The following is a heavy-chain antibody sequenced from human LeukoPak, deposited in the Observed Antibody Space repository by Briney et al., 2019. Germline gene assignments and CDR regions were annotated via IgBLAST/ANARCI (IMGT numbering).Heavy chain of an antibody. CDR1: GFTFSDFY. CDR3: ASDIVATSGDF. Sequence: GGSLSLFCAASGFTFSDFYMRWIRQAPGKGLEWVSYITSGGRAIYYADSVQGRFTISRDNARNSLYLQMNGLRAEDTAVYYCASDIVATSGDFWGQGTLVTVSS. V-gene: IGHV3-11*01. CDR2: ITSGGRAI. J-gene: IGHJ4*02. D-gene: IGHD5-12*01.